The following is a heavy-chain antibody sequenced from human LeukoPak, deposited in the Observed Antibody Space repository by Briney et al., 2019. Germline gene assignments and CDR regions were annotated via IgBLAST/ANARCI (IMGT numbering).Heavy chain of an antibody. D-gene: IGHD4-17*01. CDR2: ISPTGEGT. CDR1: GFAFSNTG. V-gene: IGHV3-23*01. CDR3: ARDAGGAWPFDY. J-gene: IGHJ4*02. Sequence: GGSLRLSCAASGFAFSNTGMTWVRQAPGRGLEWVSTISPTGEGTHYADSVKGRFTISRDNSKNTLSMEMNSLRADDTATYYCARDAGGAWPFDYWGQGTRVIVSS.